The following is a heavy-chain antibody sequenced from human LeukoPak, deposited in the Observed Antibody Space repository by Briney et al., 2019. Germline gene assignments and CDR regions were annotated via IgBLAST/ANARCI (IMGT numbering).Heavy chain of an antibody. CDR3: VGGIGWQPDY. V-gene: IGHV3-74*01. CDR1: GFTFSTSW. CDR2: ISSDGSTI. J-gene: IGHJ4*02. D-gene: IGHD6-19*01. Sequence: GGSLRLSCAASGFTFSTSWMHWVRQAPGKGLVWVSLISSDGSTIIYADSVKGRFTISRDNAKSTLYLQINSLRAEDTAVYYCVGGIGWQPDYWGQGTLVTVSS.